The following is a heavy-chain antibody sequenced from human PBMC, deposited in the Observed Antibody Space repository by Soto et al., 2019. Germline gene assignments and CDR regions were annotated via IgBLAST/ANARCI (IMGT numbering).Heavy chain of an antibody. CDR3: TTDTKYYYDSSDYYPEMAGFDY. V-gene: IGHV3-15*01. CDR2: IKSKTDGGTT. CDR1: GFTFSNAW. Sequence: GSLRLSCAASGFTFSNAWMSWVRQAPGKGLEWVGRIKSKTDGGTTDYAAPVKGRFTISRDDSKNTLYLQMNSLKTEDTAVYYCTTDTKYYYDSSDYYPEMAGFDYWGQGTLVTVSS. D-gene: IGHD3-22*01. J-gene: IGHJ4*02.